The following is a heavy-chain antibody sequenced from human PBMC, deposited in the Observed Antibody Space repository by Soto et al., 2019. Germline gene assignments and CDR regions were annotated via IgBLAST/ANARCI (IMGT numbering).Heavy chain of an antibody. D-gene: IGHD1-26*01. V-gene: IGHV4-31*03. CDR2: IYYSGST. CDR3: ASGSYDKGGNWFDP. J-gene: IGHJ5*02. Sequence: QVQLQESGPGLVKPSQTLSLTCTVSGGSIGSGGYYWSWIRQHPGKGLEWIGYIYYSGSTYYNPSLKSRVTISVDTSKNQFSLKLSSVTAADTAVYYCASGSYDKGGNWFDPWGQGTLVTVSS. CDR1: GGSIGSGGYY.